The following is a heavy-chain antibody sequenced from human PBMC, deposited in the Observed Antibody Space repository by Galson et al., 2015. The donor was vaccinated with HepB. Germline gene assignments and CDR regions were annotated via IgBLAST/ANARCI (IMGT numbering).Heavy chain of an antibody. CDR3: ATTYTSGPSLEAFEN. CDR2: SRNKIRSYTT. J-gene: IGHJ3*02. Sequence: SLRLSCAGSGFTFSDHYMEWVRQAPGRGLEWVGRSRNKIRSYTTAYAASVKGRITISRDDSKNSLHLQLNSLKIEDTAVYYCATTYTSGPSLEAFENWGQGTMVTVSS. CDR1: GFTFSDHY. D-gene: IGHD3-22*01. V-gene: IGHV3-72*01.